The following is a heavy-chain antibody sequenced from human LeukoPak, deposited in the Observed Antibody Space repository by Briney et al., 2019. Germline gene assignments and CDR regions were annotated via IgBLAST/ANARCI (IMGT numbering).Heavy chain of an antibody. CDR2: IYHSGST. Sequence: SETLSLTCAVSGYSISSGYYWGWIRQTPGKGLEWIGSIYHSGSTHYNPSLKSRVTISVDTPKNQFSLKLSAVTAADTAVYYCARNGTSSYFDYWGQGTLVTVSS. CDR3: ARNGTSSYFDY. V-gene: IGHV4-38-2*01. J-gene: IGHJ4*02. CDR1: GYSISSGYY. D-gene: IGHD2-2*01.